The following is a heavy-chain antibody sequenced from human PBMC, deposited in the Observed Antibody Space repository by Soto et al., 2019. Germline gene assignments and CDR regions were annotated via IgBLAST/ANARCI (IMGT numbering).Heavy chain of an antibody. CDR2: IYSGGST. J-gene: IGHJ4*02. CDR3: ARGLRFLDHFDY. D-gene: IGHD3-3*01. V-gene: IGHV3-66*01. CDR1: GFTVSSNY. Sequence: GSLRLSCSASGFTVSSNYMSWVRQAPGKGLEWVSVIYSGGSTYYADSVKGRFTISRDNSKNTLYLQMNSLRAEDTAVYYCARGLRFLDHFDYWGQGTLVTVSS.